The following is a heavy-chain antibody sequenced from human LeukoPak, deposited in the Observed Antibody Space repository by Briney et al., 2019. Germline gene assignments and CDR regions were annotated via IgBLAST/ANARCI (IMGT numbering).Heavy chain of an antibody. CDR3: ARDPGWSSFDI. CDR1: GFSFTSYW. Sequence: GGSLRLSCVASGFSFTSYWMSWVRQAPGKDLEFVANINQDAGTTNYVDSVKGRFTISRDNAENSLYLQMSSLRAEDTALYYCARDPGWSSFDIWGQGIMVTVS. D-gene: IGHD2-15*01. V-gene: IGHV3-7*03. J-gene: IGHJ3*02. CDR2: INQDAGTT.